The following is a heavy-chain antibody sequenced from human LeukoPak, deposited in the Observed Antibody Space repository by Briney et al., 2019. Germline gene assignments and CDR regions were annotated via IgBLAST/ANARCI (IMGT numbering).Heavy chain of an antibody. Sequence: GASVKVSCKASGYTFTSYDINWVRQATGQGLEWMGWMNPNSGNTGYAQKFQGRVTITRNTSISTAYMELSSLRSEDTAVYYCARVDFWSGYYGDYYYMDVWGKGTTVTVSS. D-gene: IGHD3-3*01. CDR1: GYTFTSYD. CDR3: ARVDFWSGYYGDYYYMDV. CDR2: MNPNSGNT. V-gene: IGHV1-8*03. J-gene: IGHJ6*03.